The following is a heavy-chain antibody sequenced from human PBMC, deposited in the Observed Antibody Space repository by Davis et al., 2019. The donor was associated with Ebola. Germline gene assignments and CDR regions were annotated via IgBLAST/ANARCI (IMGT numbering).Heavy chain of an antibody. CDR2: FDPEDGET. CDR1: GYTLTELS. V-gene: IGHV1-24*01. D-gene: IGHD4-11*01. J-gene: IGHJ6*02. Sequence: ASVKVSCKVSGYTLTELSMHWVRQAPGKGLEWMGGFDPEDGETIYAQKFQGRVTMTEDTSTDTAYMELSSLRSEDTAVYYCATGYYSTNWGYYYGMDVWGQGATITVSS. CDR3: ATGYYSTNWGYYYGMDV.